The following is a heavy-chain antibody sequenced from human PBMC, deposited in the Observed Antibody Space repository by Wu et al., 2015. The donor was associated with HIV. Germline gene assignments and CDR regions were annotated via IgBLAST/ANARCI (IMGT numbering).Heavy chain of an antibody. D-gene: IGHD6-19*01. Sequence: QVQLVQSGAEVKKPGASVKVSCKASGYTFTGYYMHWVRQAPGQGLEWMGWINPNSGGTNYAQKFQDRVTITADESTSTAYMELSSLRSEDTAVYYCASSSYSSGWYDAFDIWGQGTMVTVSS. CDR3: ASSSYSSGWYDAFDI. CDR1: GYTFTGYY. J-gene: IGHJ3*02. CDR2: INPNSGGT. V-gene: IGHV1-2*02.